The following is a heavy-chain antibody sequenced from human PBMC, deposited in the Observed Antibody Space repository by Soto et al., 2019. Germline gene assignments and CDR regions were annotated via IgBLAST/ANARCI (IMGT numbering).Heavy chain of an antibody. V-gene: IGHV1-69*06. D-gene: IGHD3-10*01. CDR2: IIPFLGTT. CDR3: ARETANRVAAGRTLQPENFDS. J-gene: IGHJ4*02. CDR1: GGIFITSG. Sequence: QVQLVQSGAEVKMPGSSVKVSCKTSGGIFITSGLSWVRQAPGQGLEWMGGIIPFLGTTNYAQKFQGRVTITADKSTNTVYVELSAITFYDTATYYCARETANRVAAGRTLQPENFDSWGQGNLCTVSS.